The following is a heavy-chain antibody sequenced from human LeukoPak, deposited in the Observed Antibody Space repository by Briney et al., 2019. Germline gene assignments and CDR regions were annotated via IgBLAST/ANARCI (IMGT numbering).Heavy chain of an antibody. CDR1: GFRLSDYY. J-gene: IGHJ3*02. CDR3: ANLPLPAAPTGGAFDI. Sequence: GGSLRLSCVASGFRLSDYYMGWIRQAPGKGLEWVAVISYDGSNKYYADSVKGRFTISRDNSKNTLYLQMNSLRAEDTAVYYCANLPLPAAPTGGAFDIWGQGTMVTVSS. D-gene: IGHD2-2*01. CDR2: ISYDGSNK. V-gene: IGHV3-30-3*01.